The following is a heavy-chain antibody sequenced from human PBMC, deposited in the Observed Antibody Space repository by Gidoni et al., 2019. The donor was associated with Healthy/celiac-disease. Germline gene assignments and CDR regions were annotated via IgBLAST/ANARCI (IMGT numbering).Heavy chain of an antibody. CDR2: ISSSSSYI. Sequence: EVQLAESGGGLVKPGGSLRLSCPASGFTFSSYSMNWLRQAPGKGLEWVSSISSSSSYIYYADSVKGRFTISRDNAKNSLYLQMNSLRAEDTAVYYCASVRGWAGDYWGQGTLVTVSS. J-gene: IGHJ4*02. V-gene: IGHV3-21*01. CDR1: GFTFSSYS. D-gene: IGHD2-15*01. CDR3: ASVRGWAGDY.